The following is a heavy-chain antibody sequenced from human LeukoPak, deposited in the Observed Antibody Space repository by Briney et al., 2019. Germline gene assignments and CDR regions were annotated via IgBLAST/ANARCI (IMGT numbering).Heavy chain of an antibody. J-gene: IGHJ4*02. CDR2: ISAYNGNT. CDR1: GYTFTSSG. CDR3: ARDLRDSSGYYDGYYFDY. D-gene: IGHD3-22*01. V-gene: IGHV1-18*01. Sequence: GASVKVSCKASGYTFTSSGISCVRQAPGQGLEWMGWISAYNGNTNYAQKLQGRVTMTTDTSTSTAYVELRSLRSDDTAVYYCARDLRDSSGYYDGYYFDYWGQGTLVTVSS.